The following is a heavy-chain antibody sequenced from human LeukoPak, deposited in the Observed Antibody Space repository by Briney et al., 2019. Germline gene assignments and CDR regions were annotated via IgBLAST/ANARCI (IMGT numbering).Heavy chain of an antibody. V-gene: IGHV4-59*01. CDR3: ARVPRYYYYMDV. J-gene: IGHJ6*03. Sequence: PSETLSLTCTVSGGSISSYYWSWIRQPPGKGLEWIGYIYDSGSTNYNPSLKSRVTISVDTSKNQFSLKPSFVTAADTAVYYCARVPRYYYYMDVWGKGTTVTVSS. CDR2: IYDSGST. CDR1: GGSISSYY.